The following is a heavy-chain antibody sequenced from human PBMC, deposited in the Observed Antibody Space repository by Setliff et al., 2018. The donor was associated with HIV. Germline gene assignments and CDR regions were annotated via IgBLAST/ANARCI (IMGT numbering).Heavy chain of an antibody. D-gene: IGHD2-15*01. Sequence: GASVKVSCKTSGYTFTHYAVSWVRQAPGQGLEWMGWISTYNGNTNYALKLQGRVTMTIDTSTRTAYLEVSSLRSDDTAVYYCARGLARVDYLDVWGKGTTVTVSS. J-gene: IGHJ6*03. V-gene: IGHV1-18*01. CDR3: ARGLARVDYLDV. CDR2: ISTYNGNT. CDR1: GYTFTHYA.